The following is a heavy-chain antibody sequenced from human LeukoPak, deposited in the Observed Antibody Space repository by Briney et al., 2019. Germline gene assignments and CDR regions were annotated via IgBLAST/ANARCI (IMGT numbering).Heavy chain of an antibody. Sequence: GASVKVSCKASGGTFSSYAISWVRQAPGQGLEWMGGIIPIFGTANYAQKFQGRVTITADESTSTAYMELSSLRSEDTAVYYCARDRGAEAGYFDYWGQGTLVTVSS. V-gene: IGHV1-69*13. CDR3: ARDRGAEAGYFDY. CDR2: IIPIFGTA. J-gene: IGHJ4*02. D-gene: IGHD6-19*01. CDR1: GGTFSSYA.